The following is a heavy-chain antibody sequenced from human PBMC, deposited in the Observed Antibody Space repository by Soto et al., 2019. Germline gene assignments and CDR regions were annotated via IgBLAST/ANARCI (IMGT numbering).Heavy chain of an antibody. CDR2: ISSEATTT. D-gene: IGHD3-22*01. J-gene: IGHJ4*02. CDR3: AKDGFPYDSSGYDFDY. CDR1: GFTFSSYS. V-gene: IGHV3-48*01. Sequence: GGSLRLSCAASGFTFSSYSMNWVRQAPGKGLEWVSYISSEATTTYYADSVKGRCTISRDNAKNLLYLQMHSLRAEDTAVYYCAKDGFPYDSSGYDFDYWGQGTLVTVSS.